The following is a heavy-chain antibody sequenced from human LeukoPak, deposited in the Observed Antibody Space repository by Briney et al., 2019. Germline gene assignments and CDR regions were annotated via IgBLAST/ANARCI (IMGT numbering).Heavy chain of an antibody. V-gene: IGHV3-30*18. CDR3: AKGAARRGYYDSSGSFDY. CDR2: ISYDGSNK. Sequence: GRSLRLSCAASGFTFSSYGMHWVRQAPGKGLEWVAVISYDGSNKYYADSVKGRFTISRDNSKNTLYLQMNSLRAEDTAVYYCAKGAARRGYYDSSGSFDYWGQGTLVTVSS. CDR1: GFTFSSYG. D-gene: IGHD3-22*01. J-gene: IGHJ4*02.